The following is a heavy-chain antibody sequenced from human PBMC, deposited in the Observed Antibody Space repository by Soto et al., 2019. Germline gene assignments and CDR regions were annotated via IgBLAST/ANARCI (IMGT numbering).Heavy chain of an antibody. CDR3: SRHDDGSNSYGYYGMNV. CDR2: IRSKSNSYAT. J-gene: IGHJ6*02. CDR1: ELTFGGSV. Sequence: SLRLSCAASELTFGGSVMHWVRHASGKRLEWIGRIRSKSNSYATAYAASVKGRFTISRDDSKNTAYLQMNSLKTEDTAVYYCSRHDDGSNSYGYYGMNVWGQGTTVSVS. V-gene: IGHV3-73*01. D-gene: IGHD3-16*01.